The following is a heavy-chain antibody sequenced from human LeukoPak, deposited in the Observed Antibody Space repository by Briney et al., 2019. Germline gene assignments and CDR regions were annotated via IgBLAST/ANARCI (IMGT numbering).Heavy chain of an antibody. CDR2: IIPILGIA. D-gene: IGHD2-8*02. V-gene: IGHV1-69*04. Sequence: SVKVSCKASGGTFGSYAISWVRQAPGQGLEWMGRIIPILGIANYAQKFQGRVTITADKSTSTAYMELSSLRSEDTAVYYCATDYWWYYYYGMDVWGQGTTVTVSS. J-gene: IGHJ6*02. CDR1: GGTFGSYA. CDR3: ATDYWWYYYYGMDV.